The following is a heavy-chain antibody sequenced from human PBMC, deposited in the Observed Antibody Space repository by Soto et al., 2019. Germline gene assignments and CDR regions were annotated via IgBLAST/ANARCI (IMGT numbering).Heavy chain of an antibody. Sequence: ASVKVSCKASGYTFTSYYMHWVRQAPGQGLEWMGIINPSGGSTSYAQKFQGRVTMTRDTSTSTVYMELSSLRSEDTGVYYCARDVKRARVVAAHTYYYGMDVWGQGTTVTVSS. CDR1: GYTFTSYY. J-gene: IGHJ6*02. D-gene: IGHD2-15*01. CDR2: INPSGGST. V-gene: IGHV1-46*01. CDR3: ARDVKRARVVAAHTYYYGMDV.